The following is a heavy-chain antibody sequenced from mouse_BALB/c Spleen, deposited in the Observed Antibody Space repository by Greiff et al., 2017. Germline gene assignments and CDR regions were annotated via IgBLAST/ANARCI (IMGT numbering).Heavy chain of an antibody. D-gene: IGHD2-1*01. CDR3: AREGGNYPYWYFEV. J-gene: IGHJ1*01. V-gene: IGHV3-6*02. CDR2: ISYDGSN. Sequence: EVQVVESGPGLVKPSQSLSLTCSVTGYSITSGYYWNWIRQFPGNKLEWMGYISYDGSNNYNPSLKNRISITRDTSKNQFFLKLNSVTTEDTATYYCAREGGNYPYWYFEVWGAGTTVTVSS. CDR1: GYSITSGYY.